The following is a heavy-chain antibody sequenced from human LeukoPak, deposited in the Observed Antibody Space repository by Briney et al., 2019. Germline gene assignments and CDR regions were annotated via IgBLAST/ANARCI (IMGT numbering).Heavy chain of an antibody. CDR2: ISSSSSYI. Sequence: PGGSLRLSCAASGFTFSSYSMNWVRQAPGKGLEWVSSISSSSSYIYYADPVKGRFTISRDNAKNSLYLQMNSLRAEDTAVYYCARQQQLVSGFDYWGQGTLVTVSS. J-gene: IGHJ4*02. CDR1: GFTFSSYS. CDR3: ARQQQLVSGFDY. V-gene: IGHV3-21*01. D-gene: IGHD6-13*01.